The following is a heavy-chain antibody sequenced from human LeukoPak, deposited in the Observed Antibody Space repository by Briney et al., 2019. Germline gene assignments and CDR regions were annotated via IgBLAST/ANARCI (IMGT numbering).Heavy chain of an antibody. CDR2: ISSNGGST. D-gene: IGHD3-10*01. J-gene: IGHJ4*02. CDR3: ARGDELLWFGGVDY. V-gene: IGHV3-64*01. Sequence: TGGSLRLSCAASGFTFSSYAMHWVRQAPGKGLEYVSAISSNGGSTYYANSVKGRFTISRDNSKNTLYLQMGSLRAEDMAVYYCARGDELLWFGGVDYWGQGTLVTVSS. CDR1: GFTFSSYA.